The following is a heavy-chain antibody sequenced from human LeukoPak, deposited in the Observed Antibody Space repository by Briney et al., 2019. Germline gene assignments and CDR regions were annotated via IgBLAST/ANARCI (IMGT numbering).Heavy chain of an antibody. CDR1: GFTFSSYS. CDR2: ISSSSSYI. V-gene: IGHV3-21*01. D-gene: IGHD5-24*01. Sequence: GGSLRLSCAASGFTFSSYSMNWVRQAPGKGLEWVSSISSSSSYIYYADSVKGRFTISGDNAKNSLYLQMNSLRAEDTAVYYCARGPYRDGLRYGFDPWGQGTLVTVSS. J-gene: IGHJ5*02. CDR3: ARGPYRDGLRYGFDP.